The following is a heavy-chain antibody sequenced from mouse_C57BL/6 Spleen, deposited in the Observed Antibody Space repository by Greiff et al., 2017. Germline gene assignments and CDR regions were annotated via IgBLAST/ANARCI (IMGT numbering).Heavy chain of an antibody. V-gene: IGHV1-82*01. J-gene: IGHJ2*01. D-gene: IGHD1-2*01. CDR1: GYAFSSSW. Sequence: VQLQQSGPELVKPGASVKISCKASGYAFSSSWMNWVKQRPGKGLEWIGRIYPGDGDTNYNGKFKGQATLTADKSSITAYMQLSRLTSEDSAVYFCAREDTTALDYWGQGTTLTVSS. CDR2: IYPGDGDT. CDR3: AREDTTALDY.